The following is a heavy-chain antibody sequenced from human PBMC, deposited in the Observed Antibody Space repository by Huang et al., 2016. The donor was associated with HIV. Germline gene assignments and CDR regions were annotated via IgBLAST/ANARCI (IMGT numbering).Heavy chain of an antibody. D-gene: IGHD3-3*01. Sequence: QVQLQESGRGLVKPSETLSLTCTVSGGSISSSFYYWGWMRQSPGKGLEWIGSMYYSGSTYNNPSLKSRVTISADTSNSQFSLKLTCVTVADSAVYYCVRHRPNYDFWSGYYPYFDDWGQGTLVTVSS. CDR3: VRHRPNYDFWSGYYPYFDD. CDR1: GGSISSSFYY. V-gene: IGHV4-39*01. J-gene: IGHJ4*02. CDR2: MYYSGST.